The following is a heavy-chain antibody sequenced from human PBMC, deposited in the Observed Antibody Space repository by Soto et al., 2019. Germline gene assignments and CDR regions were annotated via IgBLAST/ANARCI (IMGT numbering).Heavy chain of an antibody. CDR3: ARDITGATGDY. CDR1: GYTFINQN. V-gene: IGHV1-18*01. CDR2: ISTSNGDT. Sequence: ASVKVSCKASGYTFINQNIFWVRLAPGQGLEWMGWISTSNGDTNYAQKFRDRVTLTTDTSTRTAYLELRSLRYDDTAVYYCARDITGATGDYWGQGTLVTVSS. D-gene: IGHD1-26*01. J-gene: IGHJ4*02.